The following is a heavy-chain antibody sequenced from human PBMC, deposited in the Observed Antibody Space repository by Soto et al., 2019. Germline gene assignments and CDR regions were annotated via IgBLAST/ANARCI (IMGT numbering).Heavy chain of an antibody. CDR2: ISSSSSSI. CDR1: GFTFSSYS. J-gene: IGHJ4*02. Sequence: PGGSLRLSCAASGFTFSSYSMNWVSQAPGKGLEWVTSISSSSSSIYYVDSVKGRFTISRDNAKNSLYLQMNSLRAEDTAVYYCARERGGYGGNFDYWGQGILVTVSS. CDR3: ARERGGYGGNFDY. V-gene: IGHV3-21*01. D-gene: IGHD4-17*01.